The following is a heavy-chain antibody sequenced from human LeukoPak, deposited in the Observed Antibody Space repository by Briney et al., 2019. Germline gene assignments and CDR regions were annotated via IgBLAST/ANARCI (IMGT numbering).Heavy chain of an antibody. J-gene: IGHJ4*02. V-gene: IGHV1-8*01. D-gene: IGHD3-3*01. CDR3: ARVRYYDFWSGYSDFDY. CDR2: MNPNSGNT. Sequence: GASVKVSCKASGYTFTSYDINWVRQATGQGLEWMGWMNPNSGNTGYAQKLQGRVTMTTDTSTSTAYMELRSLRSDDTAVYYCARVRYYDFWSGYSDFDYWGQGTLVTVSS. CDR1: GYTFTSYD.